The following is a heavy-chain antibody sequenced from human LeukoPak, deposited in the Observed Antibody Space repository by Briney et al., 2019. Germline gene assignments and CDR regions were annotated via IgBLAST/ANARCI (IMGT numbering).Heavy chain of an antibody. CDR1: GGSFSGYY. V-gene: IGHV4-34*01. CDR2: INHSGST. Sequence: SETLFLTCAVYGGSFSGYYWSWIRQPPGKGLEWIGEINHSGSTNYNPSLKSRVTISVDTSKNQFSLKLSSVTAADTAVYYCARGQQLRDGYFDYWGQGTLVTVSS. CDR3: ARGQQLRDGYFDY. J-gene: IGHJ4*02. D-gene: IGHD6-13*01.